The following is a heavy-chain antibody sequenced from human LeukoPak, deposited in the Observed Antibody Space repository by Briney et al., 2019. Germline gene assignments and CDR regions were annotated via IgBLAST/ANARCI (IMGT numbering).Heavy chain of an antibody. Sequence: AGGSLRRSCAASGFTFSSYGMHWVRQAPGRGLEWVAFIRYDGSYKYYADSVKGRFTISRDNSKNTLYLQMNSLRAEDTAVYYCAKDFEWLAVRQYFGYWGQGTLVTVPS. CDR1: GFTFSSYG. CDR3: AKDFEWLAVRQYFGY. J-gene: IGHJ4*02. V-gene: IGHV3-30*02. CDR2: IRYDGSYK. D-gene: IGHD3-3*01.